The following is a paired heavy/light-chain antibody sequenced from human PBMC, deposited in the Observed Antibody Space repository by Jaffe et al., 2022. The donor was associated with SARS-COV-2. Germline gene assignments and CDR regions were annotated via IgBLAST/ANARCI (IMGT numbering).Light chain of an antibody. CDR3: QQYGSSLTWT. Sequence: EIVLTQSPGTLSLSPGERATLSCRASQSVSSSYLAWYQQKPGQAPRLLIYGASNRATGIPDRFSGSGSGTEFTLTISRLEPEDFAVYYCQQYGSSLTWTFGQGTKVEIK. CDR1: QSVSSSY. V-gene: IGKV3-20*01. CDR2: GAS. J-gene: IGKJ1*01.
Heavy chain of an antibody. CDR1: GYTFTSSY. V-gene: IGHV1-46*01. CDR2: INPSGGSP. Sequence: QVQLVQSGAEVKKPGASVKVSCKASGYTFTSSYMHWVRQAPGQGLEWMGMINPSGGSPSYAQKFQGRVTMTSDTSTNTVYMELSSLRSEDTAVYYCAREYYDSSGYSEGASPFDYWGQGTLVTVSS. J-gene: IGHJ4*02. CDR3: AREYYDSSGYSEGASPFDY. D-gene: IGHD3-22*01.